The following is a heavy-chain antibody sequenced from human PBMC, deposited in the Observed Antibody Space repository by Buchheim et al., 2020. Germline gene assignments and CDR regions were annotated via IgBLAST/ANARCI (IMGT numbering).Heavy chain of an antibody. J-gene: IGHJ5*02. CDR3: ARIPNTQGHGWFDP. CDR2: IHGDGRT. D-gene: IGHD1/OR15-1a*01. Sequence: QVQLQESGPGLVKPSETLSLTCAVSGGSISSFYWGWVRQPPGKGLEWIAYIHGDGRTNYNPSLKSRVTISVDTSKSQFSLKLTSVSAADTAVYYCARIPNTQGHGWFDPWGPGTL. CDR1: GGSISSFY. V-gene: IGHV4-59*01.